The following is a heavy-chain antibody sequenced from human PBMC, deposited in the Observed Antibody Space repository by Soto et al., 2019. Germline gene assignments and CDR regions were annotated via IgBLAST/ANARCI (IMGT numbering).Heavy chain of an antibody. CDR2: IRGKGYGGAT. V-gene: IGHV3-49*03. Sequence: PGGSLRLSCSASGLRFGEYHMSWFRQAPGRRLEWVGFIRGKGYGGATEYAASVRDRFTISRDDSNNIAYLQMNSLKSEDTATYYCARGGWQYYFDYWGRGTLVTVSS. J-gene: IGHJ4*02. CDR1: GLRFGEYH. CDR3: ARGGWQYYFDY. D-gene: IGHD6-19*01.